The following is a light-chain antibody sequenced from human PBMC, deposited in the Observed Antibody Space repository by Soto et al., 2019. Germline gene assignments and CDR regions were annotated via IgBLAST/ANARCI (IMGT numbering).Light chain of an antibody. CDR3: SSYADTNNLV. CDR1: SSDIGGYNF. Sequence: QPVLTQPPSASGSPGQSVTISCTGTSSDIGGYNFVSWYQQHPGKAPKLMIDEVNKRPSGVPDRFSGSKSGNTASLTVSGLQAEDEADYYCSSYADTNNLVFGGGTQLTVL. CDR2: EVN. J-gene: IGLJ2*01. V-gene: IGLV2-8*01.